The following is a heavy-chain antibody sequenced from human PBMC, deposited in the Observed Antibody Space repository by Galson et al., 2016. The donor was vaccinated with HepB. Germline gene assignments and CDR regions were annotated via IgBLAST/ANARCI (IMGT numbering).Heavy chain of an antibody. D-gene: IGHD4-17*01. CDR2: INPSGGST. J-gene: IGHJ4*02. Sequence: SVKVSCKASGYTFASYNMHWVRQAPGQGLEWMGIINPSGGSTHYAQKFQGRVTMNRDTSTSTVYMELSSLRSEDTAVYYCSNDYGYYNFDYWGQGTLVTVSS. V-gene: IGHV1-46*01. CDR3: SNDYGYYNFDY. CDR1: GYTFASYN.